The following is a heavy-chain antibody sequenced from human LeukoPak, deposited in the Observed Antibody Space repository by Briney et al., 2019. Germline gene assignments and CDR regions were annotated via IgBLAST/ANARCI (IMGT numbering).Heavy chain of an antibody. CDR3: TKGRRITIFGVLVDH. CDR2: ISGSGGST. V-gene: IGHV3-23*01. D-gene: IGHD3-3*01. J-gene: IGHJ4*02. Sequence: PGGSLRLSCAASGFTFSSYAMSWVRQAPGKGLEWVSTISGSGGSTYYADSVKGRFTISRDNSKNTLYLQMNSLRADDTAVYYCTKGRRITIFGVLVDHWGQETLVTVSS. CDR1: GFTFSSYA.